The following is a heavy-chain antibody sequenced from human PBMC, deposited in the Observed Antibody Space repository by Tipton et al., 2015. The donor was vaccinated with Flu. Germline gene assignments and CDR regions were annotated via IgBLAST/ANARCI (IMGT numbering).Heavy chain of an antibody. CDR3: ARGSGSGTFVIFDF. D-gene: IGHD3-10*01. J-gene: IGHJ5*01. V-gene: IGHV4-4*07. Sequence: TLSLTCTVSGYFISSGYYWGWIRQSAGKGLEWIGRVYSSGTTNFNPSLKSRLTMSLDASKNQFSLTLNSVTAADTAVYYCARGSGSGTFVIFDFWGQGTLVTVSS. CDR2: VYSSGTT. CDR1: GYFISSGYY.